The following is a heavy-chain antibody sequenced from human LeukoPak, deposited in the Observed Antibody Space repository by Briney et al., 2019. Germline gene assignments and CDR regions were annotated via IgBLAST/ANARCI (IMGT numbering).Heavy chain of an antibody. J-gene: IGHJ6*02. CDR3: ARAKGKWFGGSLYYYYYGMDV. CDR2: INHSGST. Sequence: SETLSLTCAVYGGSFSGYYWSWIRQPPGKGLEWIGEINHSGSTNYNPSLKSRVTISVDTSKNQFSLKLSSVTAADTAVYYCARAKGKWFGGSLYYYYYGMDVWGQGTTVTVSS. D-gene: IGHD3-10*01. V-gene: IGHV4-34*01. CDR1: GGSFSGYY.